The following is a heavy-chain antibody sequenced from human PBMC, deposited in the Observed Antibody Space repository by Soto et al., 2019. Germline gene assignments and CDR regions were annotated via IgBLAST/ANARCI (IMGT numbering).Heavy chain of an antibody. CDR3: ANVVVVVAAAYRYYFDY. CDR1: GFTFSSYS. V-gene: IGHV3-21*01. J-gene: IGHJ4*02. Sequence: PGGSLRLSCAASGFTFSSYSMNWVRQAPGKGLEWVSSISSSSSYIYYADSVKGRFTISRDNAKNSLYLQMNSLRAEDTAVYYCANVVVVVAAAYRYYFDYWGQGTLVTVSS. CDR2: ISSSSSYI. D-gene: IGHD2-15*01.